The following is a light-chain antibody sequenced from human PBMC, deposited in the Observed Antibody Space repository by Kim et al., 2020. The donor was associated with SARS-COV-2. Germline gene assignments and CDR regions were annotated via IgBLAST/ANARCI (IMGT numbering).Light chain of an antibody. CDR1: QSVTYW. V-gene: IGKV1-5*01. J-gene: IGKJ4*01. CDR3: HQYETYAT. CDR2: DAS. Sequence: DIQLTQSPSTLSASVGDRVTITCRASQSVTYWLAWFQQKPGNPPKLLIYDASTSQSGVPSRFSGTGSGTEFTLTISSLQPDDFATYYCHQYETYATFGGGTKVDIK.